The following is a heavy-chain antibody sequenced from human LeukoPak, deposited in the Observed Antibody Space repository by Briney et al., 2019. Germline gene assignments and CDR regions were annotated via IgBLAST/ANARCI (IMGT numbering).Heavy chain of an antibody. CDR1: GGSITNTNY. CDR2: VNLQGST. V-gene: IGHV4-4*02. J-gene: IGHJ4*02. CDR3: AREGGPYRPLDY. Sequence: SETLSLTCGVSGGSITNTNYWTWVRQPPGKGLEWIGEVNLQGSTNYNPSLMGRVAISVDTSENHISLQLTSVTAADTAVYYCAREGGPYRPLDYSGQGTLVAVSS.